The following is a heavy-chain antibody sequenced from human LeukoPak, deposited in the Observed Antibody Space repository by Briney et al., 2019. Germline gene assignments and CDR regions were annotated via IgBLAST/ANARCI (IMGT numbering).Heavy chain of an antibody. V-gene: IGHV1-69*05. CDR3: AREGRDGYNYVGYFDY. D-gene: IGHD5-24*01. Sequence: VASVKVSCKASGGTFSSYAISWVRQAPGQGLEWMGGIIPIFGTANYAQKFQGRVTITTDESTSTAYMELSSLRSEDAAVYYCAREGRDGYNYVGYFDYWGQGTLVTVSS. CDR2: IIPIFGTA. J-gene: IGHJ4*02. CDR1: GGTFSSYA.